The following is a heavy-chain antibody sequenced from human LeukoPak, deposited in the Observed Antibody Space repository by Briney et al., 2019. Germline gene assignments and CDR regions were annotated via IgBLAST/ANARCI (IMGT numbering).Heavy chain of an antibody. Sequence: GGSLRLSCAASGFSLSSYDMNWVRQAPGKGLEWVSYISVSGGIIYYADSAKGRFTISRDSAKRSLYLQMNSLRDEDTAVYYCARDEGSGNYYMDQWGQGTLVTVSS. CDR1: GFSLSSYD. CDR3: ARDEGSGNYYMDQ. V-gene: IGHV3-48*03. J-gene: IGHJ4*02. D-gene: IGHD3-10*01. CDR2: ISVSGGII.